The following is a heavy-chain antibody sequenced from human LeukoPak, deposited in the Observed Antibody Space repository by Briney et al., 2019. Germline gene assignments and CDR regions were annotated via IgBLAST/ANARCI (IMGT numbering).Heavy chain of an antibody. CDR2: ISGSAVIT. J-gene: IGHJ4*02. CDR1: GLTFSTFG. V-gene: IGHV3-23*01. Sequence: GGTLRLSCAASGLTFSTFGMTWVRQAPGKGLEWVSAISGSAVITFYADSVKGRFTISRDNSKNTLYLQMNSLRAEDTAVYYCARDVFPSGSYDDYWGQGTLVTVSS. D-gene: IGHD1-26*01. CDR3: ARDVFPSGSYDDY.